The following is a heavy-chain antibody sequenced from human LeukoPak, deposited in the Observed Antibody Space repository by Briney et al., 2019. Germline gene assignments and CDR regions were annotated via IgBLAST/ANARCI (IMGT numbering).Heavy chain of an antibody. V-gene: IGHV1-69*06. Sequence: ASVKVSCKASGGTFSSYAISWVRQAPGQGLEWMGGIIPIFGTANYAQKFQGRVTITADKSTSTAYMELSSLRSEDTAVYCCARSYSSGWYGGEDYWGQGTLVTVSS. CDR1: GGTFSSYA. CDR2: IIPIFGTA. J-gene: IGHJ4*02. D-gene: IGHD6-19*01. CDR3: ARSYSSGWYGGEDY.